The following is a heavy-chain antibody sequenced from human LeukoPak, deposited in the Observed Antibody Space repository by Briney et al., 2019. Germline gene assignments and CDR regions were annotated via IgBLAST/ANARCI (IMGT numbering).Heavy chain of an antibody. D-gene: IGHD6-13*01. V-gene: IGHV4-59*08. J-gene: IGHJ4*02. CDR2: IYYSGST. Sequence: PSESLSLTRTESGGSISRYFWSWIRPTPGKGLGWIGDIYYSGSTNYNPSLKSRVTISVDTSKNQFSLKLSSVTAADTAVYYCARHTDIAPLSSLKYWGQGTLVTVSS. CDR3: ARHTDIAPLSSLKY. CDR1: GGSISRYF.